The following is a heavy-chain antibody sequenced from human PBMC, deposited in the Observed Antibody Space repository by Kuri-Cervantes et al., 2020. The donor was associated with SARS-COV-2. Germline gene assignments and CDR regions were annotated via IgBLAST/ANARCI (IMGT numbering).Heavy chain of an antibody. J-gene: IGHJ5*02. CDR2: IKQDGSEE. D-gene: IGHD3-10*01. V-gene: IGHV3-7*05. CDR1: GFSFSTYW. Sequence: GESLKISCAASGFSFSTYWMTWVRQAPGIGLEWVANIKQDGSEEYYVDSVKGRFIISRDNARASLYLQMNSLRAEDTAVYYCARDTPTLVRGVVSDRWLDPWGQGTLVTVSS. CDR3: ARDTPTLVRGVVSDRWLDP.